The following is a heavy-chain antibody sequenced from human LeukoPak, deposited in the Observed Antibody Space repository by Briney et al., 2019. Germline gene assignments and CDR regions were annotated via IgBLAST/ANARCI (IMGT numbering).Heavy chain of an antibody. Sequence: SETLSLTCAVSGGSISSSNWWSWVRQPPGKGLEWIGEIYHSGSTNYNPSLKSRVTISVDTSKNQFSLKLSSVTAADTAVYYCARQVVISPYYFDYWGQGTLVTVSS. CDR1: GGSISSSNW. CDR3: ARQVVISPYYFDY. J-gene: IGHJ4*02. D-gene: IGHD3-22*01. CDR2: IYHSGST. V-gene: IGHV4-4*02.